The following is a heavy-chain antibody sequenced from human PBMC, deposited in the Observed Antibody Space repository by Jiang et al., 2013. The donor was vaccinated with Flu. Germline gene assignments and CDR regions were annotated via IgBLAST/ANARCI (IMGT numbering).Heavy chain of an antibody. CDR2: AYAGWGTESDP. CDR1: GGSAAHYY. CDR3: ARGYSYDLDGNYGGFDY. D-gene: IGHD3-22*01. Sequence: GPGLVKPSETLSLTCSISGGSAAHYYWSWIRQSPGKGLEWIAFAYAGWGTESDPKYNPSLKSRVTMSTDTSRDQLSLKLTSVTAADTALYFCARGYSYDLDGNYGGFDYWAREP. J-gene: IGHJ4*02. V-gene: IGHV4-59*02.